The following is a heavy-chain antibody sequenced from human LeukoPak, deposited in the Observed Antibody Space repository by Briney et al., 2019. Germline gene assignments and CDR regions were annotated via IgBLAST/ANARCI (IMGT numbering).Heavy chain of an antibody. CDR1: GFTFSSYA. CDR2: ISCTGAGT. Sequence: GRSLRLSCAASGFTFSSYAMSWVRQAPGKGLEWVSAISCTGAGTYYSDSVKGRFTVSRDNSKNTLYLQMNSLRVEDTAIYYCAKDEGYYESSGYYPDYWGQGTLVTVSS. V-gene: IGHV3-23*01. D-gene: IGHD3-22*01. J-gene: IGHJ4*02. CDR3: AKDEGYYESSGYYPDY.